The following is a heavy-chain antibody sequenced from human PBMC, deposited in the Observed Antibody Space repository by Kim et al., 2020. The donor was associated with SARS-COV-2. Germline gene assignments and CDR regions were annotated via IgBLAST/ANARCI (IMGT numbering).Heavy chain of an antibody. CDR3: ARGGYCSSTSCYRVAAPVYGMDV. J-gene: IGHJ6*02. CDR1: GGSFSGYY. Sequence: SETLSLTCAVYGGSFSGYYWSWIRQPPGKRLEWIGEINHSGSTNYNPSLKSRVTISVDTSKNQFSLKLSSVTAADTAVYYCARGGYCSSTSCYRVAAPVYGMDVWGQGTTVTVSS. CDR2: INHSGST. V-gene: IGHV4-34*01. D-gene: IGHD2-2*02.